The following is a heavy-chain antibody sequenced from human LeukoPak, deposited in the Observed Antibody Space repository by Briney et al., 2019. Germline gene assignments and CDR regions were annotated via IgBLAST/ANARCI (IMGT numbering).Heavy chain of an antibody. CDR3: ARAPEARYSSNNWFDP. J-gene: IGHJ5*02. Sequence: ASVKVSCKASGYTFTSYDINWVRQATGQGLEWMGWMNPNSGNTGYAQKFQGRVTMTRNTSRSTPYMELSSLRSEDTAVYYCARAPEARYSSNNWFDPWGQGTLVTVSS. CDR2: MNPNSGNT. CDR1: GYTFTSYD. V-gene: IGHV1-8*01. D-gene: IGHD6-19*01.